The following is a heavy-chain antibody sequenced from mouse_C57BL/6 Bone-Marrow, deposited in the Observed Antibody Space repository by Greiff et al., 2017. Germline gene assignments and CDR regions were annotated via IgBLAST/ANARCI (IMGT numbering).Heavy chain of an antibody. J-gene: IGHJ1*03. CDR3: ARHRTGTYFDV. D-gene: IGHD4-1*01. Sequence: EVKVEESGGDLVKPGGSLKLSCAASGFTFSSYGMSWVRQTPDTRLEWVATISSGGSYTYYPDSVKGRFTISRDNAKNTLYLQMSSLKSEDTARYYSARHRTGTYFDVWGTGTTVTGSS. V-gene: IGHV5-6*02. CDR2: ISSGGSYT. CDR1: GFTFSSYG.